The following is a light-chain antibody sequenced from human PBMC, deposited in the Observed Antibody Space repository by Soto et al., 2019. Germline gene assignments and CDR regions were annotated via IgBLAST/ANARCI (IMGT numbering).Light chain of an antibody. V-gene: IGLV1-40*01. J-gene: IGLJ1*01. CDR3: QSYDSSLSGFYV. CDR1: SSNIGAGYD. CDR2: GNS. Sequence: QSVLTQPPSVSGAPGQRVTISCTGSSSNIGAGYDVHWYQQLPGTAPKLLIYGNSNRPSGVPDRFSGSKSATSASLAITGLHADDEADDYCQSYDSSLSGFYVFGTGTKLTVL.